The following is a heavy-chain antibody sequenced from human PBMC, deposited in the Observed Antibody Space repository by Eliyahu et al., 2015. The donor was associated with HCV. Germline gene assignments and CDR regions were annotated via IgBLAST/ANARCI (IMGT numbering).Heavy chain of an antibody. Sequence: QVQLVQSGAEVKKPGSSVKVSCXAXGGXXSSYAISWVRQAPGQGLEWMGGIIPIFGTANYAQKFQGRVTITADESTSTAYMELSSLRSEDTAVYYCARDYGSGSYALDYWGQGTLVTVSS. V-gene: IGHV1-69*01. CDR1: GGXXSSYA. CDR2: IIPIFGTA. J-gene: IGHJ4*02. CDR3: ARDYGSGSYALDY. D-gene: IGHD3-10*01.